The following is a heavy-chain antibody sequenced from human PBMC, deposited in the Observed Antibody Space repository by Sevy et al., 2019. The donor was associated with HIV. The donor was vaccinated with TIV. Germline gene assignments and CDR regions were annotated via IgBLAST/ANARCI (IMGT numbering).Heavy chain of an antibody. D-gene: IGHD2-8*01. Sequence: GGSLRLSCAASGFTFSKYSMSWVRQPPGKGLEWVSTFSFGCGEINYADSVKGRFTISRDNSKNSVYLQMNNLRPEDTATYDCASEGGTKPHDYWGQGTLVTVSS. V-gene: IGHV3-23*01. CDR3: ASEGGTKPHDY. CDR1: GFTFSKYS. CDR2: FSFGCGEI. J-gene: IGHJ4*02.